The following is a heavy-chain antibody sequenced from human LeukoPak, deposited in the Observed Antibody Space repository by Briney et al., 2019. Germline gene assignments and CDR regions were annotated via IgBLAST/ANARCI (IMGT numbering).Heavy chain of an antibody. D-gene: IGHD2-21*02. Sequence: PSETLSLTCAVYGGSFSGYYWSWIRQPPGKGLEWIGEINHSGSTNYNPSLKSRVTISVDMSKNQFSLKLSSVTAADTAVYYCARSSEGDYWFDPWGQGTLVTVSS. V-gene: IGHV4-34*01. CDR3: ARSSEGDYWFDP. CDR1: GGSFSGYY. CDR2: INHSGST. J-gene: IGHJ5*02.